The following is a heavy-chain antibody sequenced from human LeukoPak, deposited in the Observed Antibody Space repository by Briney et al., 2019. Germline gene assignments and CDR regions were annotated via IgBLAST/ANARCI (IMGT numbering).Heavy chain of an antibody. Sequence: SVKVSCKASGGTFSSYTISWVRQAPGQGLEWMGRIIPILGIANYAQKFQGRVTITADKSTSTAYMELSSLRSEDTAVYYCARAHCSGGSCYFDYWGQGTLVTVSS. V-gene: IGHV1-69*02. D-gene: IGHD2-15*01. J-gene: IGHJ4*02. CDR2: IIPILGIA. CDR3: ARAHCSGGSCYFDY. CDR1: GGTFSSYT.